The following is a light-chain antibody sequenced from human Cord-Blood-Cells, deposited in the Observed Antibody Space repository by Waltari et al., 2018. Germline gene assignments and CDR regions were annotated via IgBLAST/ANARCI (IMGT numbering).Light chain of an antibody. Sequence: DIQMTQSPSSLSASVGDRVTITCRASQSISSYLNWYQQTPGKAPKLLIYAASSLQSGVPSRFSGSGAGTDFTLTISSLQPEDFATYYCQQSYSTPPLLTFGGGTKVEIK. CDR3: QQSYSTPPLLT. CDR2: AAS. J-gene: IGKJ4*01. V-gene: IGKV1-39*01. CDR1: QSISSY.